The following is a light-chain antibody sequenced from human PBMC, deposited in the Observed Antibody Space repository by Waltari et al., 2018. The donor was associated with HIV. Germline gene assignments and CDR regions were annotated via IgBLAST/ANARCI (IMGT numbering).Light chain of an antibody. CDR2: DDS. V-gene: IGLV3-21*02. CDR1: NIGSQS. J-gene: IGLJ2*01. CDR3: QVWHSNSDHVV. Sequence: SYVLTQPPSVSVAPGQTARITCEGNNIGSQSVHWYQQRPGQAPALVIHDDSDRPSGIAVRFSGSNSWNTATLTISRVEAGDEAYYYCQVWHSNSDHVVFGGGTKLTVL.